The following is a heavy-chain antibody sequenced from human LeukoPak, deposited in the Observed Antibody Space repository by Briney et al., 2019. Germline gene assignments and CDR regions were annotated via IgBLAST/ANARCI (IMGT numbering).Heavy chain of an antibody. CDR1: GFTFSDYY. Sequence: GGSLRLSCAASGFTFSDYYMTWIRQTPGKGLEWVSYISISGTTTFYVDSVKGRFTISRDNTKNSLYLQMNSLRAEDTAMYYCARGTMASDFWGQGTLVTVSS. CDR2: ISISGTTT. CDR3: ARGTMASDF. V-gene: IGHV3-11*01. J-gene: IGHJ4*02. D-gene: IGHD3-10*01.